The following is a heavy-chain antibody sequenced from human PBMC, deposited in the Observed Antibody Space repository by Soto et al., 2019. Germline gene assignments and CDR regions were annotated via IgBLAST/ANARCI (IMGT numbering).Heavy chain of an antibody. J-gene: IGHJ6*02. D-gene: IGHD2-2*03. CDR3: AKDIGYCSSTRCDYGMDV. CDR1: GFTFDDYV. Sequence: EVQLVESGGGLVQPGRSLRLSCAASGFTFDDYVVHWVRQVPGKGLEWVSGIEWNSGAIGYADSVKGRFISSRDSAKNSLFLQMNSLRAEDTALYYCAKDIGYCSSTRCDYGMDVWGQGTTVTVSS. V-gene: IGHV3-9*01. CDR2: IEWNSGAI.